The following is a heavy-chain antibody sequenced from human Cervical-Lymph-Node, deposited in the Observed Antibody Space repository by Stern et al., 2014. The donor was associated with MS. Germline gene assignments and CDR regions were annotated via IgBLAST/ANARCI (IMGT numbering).Heavy chain of an antibody. J-gene: IGHJ4*02. V-gene: IGHV3-23*04. CDR2: INNSGGRT. CDR1: GFRFRSYA. Sequence: VQLVESGGDLVQPGGSLRLSCAASGFRFRSYAMTWVRQAPGKGLEWVSDINNSGGRTDYADSVKGRFTVSRDNSKNTLYLQMNSLRAEDTAVYYCAKGDDYYDGSGYYRYWGQGTLVTVSS. CDR3: AKGDDYYDGSGYYRY. D-gene: IGHD3-22*01.